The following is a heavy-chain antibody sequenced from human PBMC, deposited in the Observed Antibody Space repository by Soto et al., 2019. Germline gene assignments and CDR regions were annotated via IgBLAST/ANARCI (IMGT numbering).Heavy chain of an antibody. CDR1: GGSITTGGYY. CDR2: RYYSEST. Sequence: SETLSLTCTVSGGSITTGGYYWSWIRQLPGKGLEWIGHRYYSESTYYNPSLKSRVSISLDTSKNQFSLKLSFVTAADTAMYYCARTKCSGGSCHSWSLDYWGQGTPVTVSS. D-gene: IGHD2-15*01. V-gene: IGHV4-31*03. CDR3: ARTKCSGGSCHSWSLDY. J-gene: IGHJ4*02.